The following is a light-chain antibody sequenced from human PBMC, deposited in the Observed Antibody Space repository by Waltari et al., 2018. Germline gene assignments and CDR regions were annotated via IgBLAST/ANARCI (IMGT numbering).Light chain of an antibody. CDR2: AAS. CDR3: QQSYSTPPYT. J-gene: IGKJ2*01. Sequence: QMTQSPSPLPASVGDRVTLTCRASQSISSYLNWYQQKPGKAPKLLIYAASSLQSGVPSRFSGSGSGTDFTLTISSLQPEDFATYYCQQSYSTPPYTFGQGTKLEIK. CDR1: QSISSY. V-gene: IGKV1-39*01.